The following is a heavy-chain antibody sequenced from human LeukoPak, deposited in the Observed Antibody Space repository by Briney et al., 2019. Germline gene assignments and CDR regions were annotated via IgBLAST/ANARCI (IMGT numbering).Heavy chain of an antibody. CDR2: FDPEDGET. V-gene: IGHV1-24*01. CDR3: AGGGNPYHDAFDI. J-gene: IGHJ3*02. CDR1: GYTLTESS. Sequence: ASVKVSCKVSGYTLTESSMDWVRQAPGKWLEWMGGFDPEDGETIYAQKFQGGVTMTEDTSTDTAYMELSSLRSEDTAVYYCAGGGNPYHDAFDIWGQGTMVTVSS. D-gene: IGHD4-23*01.